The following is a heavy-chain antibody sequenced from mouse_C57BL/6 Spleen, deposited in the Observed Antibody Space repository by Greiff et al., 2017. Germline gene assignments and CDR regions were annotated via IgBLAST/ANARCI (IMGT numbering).Heavy chain of an antibody. CDR2: IHPNSGST. V-gene: IGHV1-64*01. D-gene: IGHD2-3*01. Sequence: QVQLKQPGAELVKPGASVKLSCKASGYTFTSYWMHWVKQRPGQGLEWIGMIHPNSGSTNYNEKFKSKATLTVDKSSSTAYMQLSSLTSEDSAVYYCAQIYDGYDLDYWGQGTTLTVSS. CDR1: GYTFTSYW. J-gene: IGHJ2*01. CDR3: AQIYDGYDLDY.